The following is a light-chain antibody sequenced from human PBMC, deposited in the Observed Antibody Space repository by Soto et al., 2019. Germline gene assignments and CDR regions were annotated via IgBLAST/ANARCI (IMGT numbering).Light chain of an antibody. V-gene: IGLV1-44*01. CDR2: SNN. CDR1: NSNIGRNT. Sequence: QSVLTQPPSASGTPGQRVTISCSGSNSNIGRNTVNWYQQLPGTAPKLLMYSNNQRPSGVPDRFSGSKSGTSASQAISGLQSGDEADYYCAAWDDNLNGVVFGGGTQLTVL. J-gene: IGLJ2*01. CDR3: AAWDDNLNGVV.